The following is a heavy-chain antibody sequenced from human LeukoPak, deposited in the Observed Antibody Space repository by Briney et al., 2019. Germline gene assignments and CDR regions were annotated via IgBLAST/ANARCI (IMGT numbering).Heavy chain of an antibody. V-gene: IGHV4-59*01. Sequence: SETLSLTCSVSDDSITMYYWTWIRQPPGKGLEWIGYVDHTGSTNFNPSLNGRVSISRDTTKNLFSLRLRSVTAADTAVYYCARAIGIVDTAMVNWFDPWGQGTLVTVSS. D-gene: IGHD5-18*01. CDR3: ARAIGIVDTAMVNWFDP. J-gene: IGHJ5*02. CDR1: DDSITMYY. CDR2: VDHTGST.